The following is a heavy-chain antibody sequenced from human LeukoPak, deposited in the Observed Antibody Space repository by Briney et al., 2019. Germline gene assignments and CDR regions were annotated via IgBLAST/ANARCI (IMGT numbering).Heavy chain of an antibody. CDR1: GFSLSTSGVG. V-gene: IGHV2-5*02. J-gene: IGHJ5*02. D-gene: IGHD3-3*01. CDR2: IYWDDDK. Sequence: SGPTLVNPTQTLTLTCTFSGFSLSTSGVGVGWIRQPPGKALEWLALIYWDDDKRYSPSLKSRLTITKDTSKNQVVLTMTNIDPVDTATYYCAHRRWPLGDFWSGYYRMNNWFDPWGQGTLVTVSS. CDR3: AHRRWPLGDFWSGYYRMNNWFDP.